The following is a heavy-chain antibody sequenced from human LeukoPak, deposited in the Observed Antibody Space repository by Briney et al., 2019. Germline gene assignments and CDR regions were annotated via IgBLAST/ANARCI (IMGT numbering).Heavy chain of an antibody. CDR3: ARFIVGAIDHRDY. CDR2: IYSGGST. Sequence: GGSLRLSCAASGFTVSSNYMSWVRQAPGKGLEWVSVIYSGGSTYYADSVKGRFTISRDNSKNTLYLQMNSLRAEDTAVYYCARFIVGAIDHRDYWGQGTLVTVSS. D-gene: IGHD1-26*01. J-gene: IGHJ4*02. CDR1: GFTVSSNY. V-gene: IGHV3-53*01.